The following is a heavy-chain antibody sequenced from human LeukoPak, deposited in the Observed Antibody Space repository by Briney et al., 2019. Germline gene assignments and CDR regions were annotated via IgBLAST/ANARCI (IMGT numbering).Heavy chain of an antibody. V-gene: IGHV4-34*01. Sequence: SETLSLTCAVYGGSFSGYYWSWIRQPPGKGLEWIGEINHSGSTNYNPSLKSRVTISVDTSKNQFSLKLSSATAADTAVYYCARATRRGVYYGSGSYFDYWGQGTLVTVSS. D-gene: IGHD3-10*01. J-gene: IGHJ4*02. CDR2: INHSGST. CDR3: ARATRRGVYYGSGSYFDY. CDR1: GGSFSGYY.